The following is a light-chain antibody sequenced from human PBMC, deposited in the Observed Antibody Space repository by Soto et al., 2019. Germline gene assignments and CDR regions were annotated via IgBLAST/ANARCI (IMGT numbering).Light chain of an antibody. CDR1: QSVSSK. Sequence: EIVLTQSPGTLSVSPGERATLSCRASQSVSSKLAWYQQKPGQAPRLLFYVASTVATGIPARFSGSGSETEFTLSISSLQSEDFAVYYCQQYNNWPGTFGQGTKV. CDR3: QQYNNWPGT. CDR2: VAS. J-gene: IGKJ1*01. V-gene: IGKV3-15*01.